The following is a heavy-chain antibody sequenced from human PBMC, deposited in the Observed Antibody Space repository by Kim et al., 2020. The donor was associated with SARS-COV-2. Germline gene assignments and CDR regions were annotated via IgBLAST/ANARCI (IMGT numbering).Heavy chain of an antibody. V-gene: IGHV3-9*01. D-gene: IGHD3-22*01. CDR2: ISWNSGSI. J-gene: IGHJ5*02. CDR1: GFTFDDYA. Sequence: GGSLRLSCAASGFTFDDYAMHWVRQAPGKGLEWVSGISWNSGSIVYADSVKGRFTISRDNAKNSLYLQMNSLRAEDTALYYCAKSPNYYDSSGKGFDPWGQGTLVTVSS. CDR3: AKSPNYYDSSGKGFDP.